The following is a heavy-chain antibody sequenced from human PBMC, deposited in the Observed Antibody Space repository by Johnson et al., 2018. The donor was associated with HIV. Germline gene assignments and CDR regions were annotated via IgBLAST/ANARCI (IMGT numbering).Heavy chain of an antibody. CDR2: IKQDGSER. V-gene: IGHV3-7*03. CDR1: GFSFSFYW. J-gene: IGHJ3*02. D-gene: IGHD6-19*01. Sequence: VQLVESGGGVVQPGRSLRLSCAASGFSFSFYWMSWVHQAPGKGLEWVANIKQDGSERYYVDSVKGRFTISRANAKNSLYLQMNSLRAEDTAVYYCAKGGAVAGTRDAFDIWGQGTMVTVSS. CDR3: AKGGAVAGTRDAFDI.